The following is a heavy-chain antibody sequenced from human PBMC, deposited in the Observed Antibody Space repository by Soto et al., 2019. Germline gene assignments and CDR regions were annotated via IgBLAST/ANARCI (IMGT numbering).Heavy chain of an antibody. V-gene: IGHV2-5*02. Sequence: QITLKESGPTLVKSTQTLTLTCTFSGFSLSTSGVGVGWIRPPPGKALEWLALIYWDDDKRYSPSLKSRLTITKDTSKTEVVLTMTNKDPVDTATYYCAHSLVVTAMFDYWGHGQLVTPSS. CDR3: AHSLVVTAMFDY. J-gene: IGHJ5*01. CDR1: GFSLSTSGVG. CDR2: IYWDDDK. D-gene: IGHD2-21*02.